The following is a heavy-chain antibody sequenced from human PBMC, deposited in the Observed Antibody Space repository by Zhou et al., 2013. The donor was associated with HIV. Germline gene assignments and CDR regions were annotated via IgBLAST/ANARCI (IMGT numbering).Heavy chain of an antibody. J-gene: IGHJ4*02. CDR3: ATPNYGSWVGDS. Sequence: QVQLVQSGAEVKKPGASVKVPCEASAYRFIAEFIHWVRQAPGQGLEWMGRINCNSGDTAYAQKFQGRVTMSRDTSIRTAYMELSRLRSDDTAVYYCATPNYGSWVGDSWGQGTLVTVSS. CDR1: AYRFIAEF. D-gene: IGHD6-13*01. V-gene: IGHV1-2*02. CDR2: INCNSGDT.